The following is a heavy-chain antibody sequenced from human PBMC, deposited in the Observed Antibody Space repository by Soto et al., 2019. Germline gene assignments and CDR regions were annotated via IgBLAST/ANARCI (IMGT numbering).Heavy chain of an antibody. CDR1: GNSFTTDY. V-gene: IGHV1-46*01. J-gene: IGHJ4*02. CDR3: AGLYHYDSSGYYDY. CDR2: INPSGGRT. D-gene: IGHD3-22*01. Sequence: GASVKVSCKASGNSFTTDYMHWVRQAPGQGLEWMVIINPSGGRTTYAQKFQGRVTMTRDTSTSTFHMELSSLTSEDTAVYYCAGLYHYDSSGYYDYWGQGTLVTVSS.